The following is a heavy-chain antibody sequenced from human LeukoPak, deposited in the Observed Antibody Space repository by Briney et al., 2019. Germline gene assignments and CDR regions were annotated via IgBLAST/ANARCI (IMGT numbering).Heavy chain of an antibody. Sequence: SETLSLTCTVSGGSISRYYWSWIRQPPGKGLEWIGYISYSGSTNYNPSLKSRVTISVDTSKNQFSLKLSSVTAADTAVYYCARGRQTAMVRKLNWFDPWGQGTLVTVSS. D-gene: IGHD5-18*01. CDR3: ARGRQTAMVRKLNWFDP. J-gene: IGHJ5*02. V-gene: IGHV4-59*12. CDR2: ISYSGST. CDR1: GGSISRYY.